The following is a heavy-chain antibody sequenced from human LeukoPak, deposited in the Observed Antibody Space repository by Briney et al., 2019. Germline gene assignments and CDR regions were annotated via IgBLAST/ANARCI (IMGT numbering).Heavy chain of an antibody. CDR1: GGSFSGYY. J-gene: IGHJ4*02. V-gene: IGHV4-34*01. D-gene: IGHD4-11*01. CDR3: AALTRQQYYFDY. CDR2: INHSGST. Sequence: SETLSLTCAVYGGSFSGYYWSWILQPPGKGLEWIGEINHSGSTNYNPSLKSRVTISVDTSKNQFSLKLSSVTAADTAVYYCAALTRQQYYFDYWGQGTLVTVSS.